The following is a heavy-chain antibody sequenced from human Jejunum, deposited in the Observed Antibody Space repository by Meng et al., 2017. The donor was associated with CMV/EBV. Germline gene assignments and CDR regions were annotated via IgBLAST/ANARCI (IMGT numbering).Heavy chain of an antibody. D-gene: IGHD1-20*01. CDR2: IKPKNGGT. V-gene: IGHV1-2*02. Sequence: KASGYTFTNFYIHWVRQDPGQGPEWMGWIKPKNGGTNYALDFLGRVTMTTDSFMSTVYMELSGLRSDDTALYYCARYGRVTGTDSWGQGTPVTVSS. CDR3: ARYGRVTGTDS. CDR1: GYTFTNFY. J-gene: IGHJ4*02.